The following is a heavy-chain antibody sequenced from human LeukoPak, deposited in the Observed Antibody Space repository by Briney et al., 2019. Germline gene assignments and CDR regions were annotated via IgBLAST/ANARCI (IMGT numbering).Heavy chain of an antibody. Sequence: SETLSLTCTVSGGSISSYYWSWIRQPPGKGLEWIGYIYYSGSTNYNPSLKSRVTISVDTSKNQFSLKLSSVTAADTAVYYCAGTGYSSSWYGGYYYYYMDVWGKGTTVTVSS. CDR3: AGTGYSSSWYGGYYYYYMDV. V-gene: IGHV4-59*01. CDR1: GGSISSYY. D-gene: IGHD6-13*01. CDR2: IYYSGST. J-gene: IGHJ6*03.